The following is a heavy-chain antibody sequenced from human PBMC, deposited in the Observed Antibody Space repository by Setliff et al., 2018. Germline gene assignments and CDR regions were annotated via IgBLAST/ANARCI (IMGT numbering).Heavy chain of an antibody. V-gene: IGHV1-18*01. Sequence: ASVKVSCKASGYTFRNYAFAWVRQAPGQGLEWVGWISVYNGDTNYAQKFQGRVTLTTDTSMSTAYMELRSLTSDDSAFYYCARAPSVELVTIRTNSWFTYWGQGTLVTV. CDR1: GYTFRNYA. CDR3: ARAPSVELVTIRTNSWFTY. D-gene: IGHD5-18*01. CDR2: ISVYNGDT. J-gene: IGHJ4*02.